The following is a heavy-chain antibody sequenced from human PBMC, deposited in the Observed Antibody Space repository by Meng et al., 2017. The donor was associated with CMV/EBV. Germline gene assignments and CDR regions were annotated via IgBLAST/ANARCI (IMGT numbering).Heavy chain of an antibody. Sequence: QVPLVQSGAEVTKAGASVKVSCKASGYTFTGYHMHWVRQAPGQGLEWMGWINPNRGGTNYAQKFQGRVTMTRDTSISTAYMELSRLRSDDTAVYYCARELGDTAIYWGQGTLVTVSS. V-gene: IGHV1-2*02. D-gene: IGHD5-18*01. CDR1: GYTFTGYH. CDR2: INPNRGGT. J-gene: IGHJ4*02. CDR3: ARELGDTAIY.